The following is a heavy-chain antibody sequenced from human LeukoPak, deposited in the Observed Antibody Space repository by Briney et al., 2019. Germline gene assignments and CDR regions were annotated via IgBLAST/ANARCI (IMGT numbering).Heavy chain of an antibody. D-gene: IGHD2-15*01. CDR2: IYDSGST. CDR3: VRGGRNKDAFDI. V-gene: IGHV4-30-4*01. J-gene: IGHJ3*02. CDR1: GASIRSGDYY. Sequence: SETLSLTCTVSGASIRSGDYYWSWIRQPPGKGLEWIGYIYDSGSTYYNPSLKSRVTISVDRSKNQFSLKLSSVTAADTAVYYCVRGGRNKDAFDIWGQGTMVTVSS.